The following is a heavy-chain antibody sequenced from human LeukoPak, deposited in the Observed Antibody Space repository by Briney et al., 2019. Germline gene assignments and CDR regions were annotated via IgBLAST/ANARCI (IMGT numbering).Heavy chain of an antibody. Sequence: GASVKVSCKASGYTFTSYGISWVRQAPGQGLEWMGWISAYNGNTNYAQKLQGRVTMTTDTSTSTAYMELRSLRSDDTAVYYCARDHSSSWYPGNWFDPWSQGTLVTVSS. CDR3: ARDHSSSWYPGNWFDP. V-gene: IGHV1-18*01. CDR2: ISAYNGNT. J-gene: IGHJ5*02. D-gene: IGHD6-13*01. CDR1: GYTFTSYG.